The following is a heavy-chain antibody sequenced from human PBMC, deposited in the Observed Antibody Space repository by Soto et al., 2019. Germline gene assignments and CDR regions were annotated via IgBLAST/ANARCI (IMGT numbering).Heavy chain of an antibody. Sequence: EVQLVESGGGLVKPGGSLRLSCAVSGFTFSRYWMQWVRQAPGKGPVWVERIHFDGSTFSYAVSVRGRFTISRDNPKNMLDRQMNSLRVEDTAVYYCARDYYDNSGSRYVDYGMDVCGQGTTVTFSS. CDR3: ARDYYDNSGSRYVDYGMDV. V-gene: IGHV3-74*01. J-gene: IGHJ6*02. CDR1: GFTFSRYW. CDR2: IHFDGSTF. D-gene: IGHD3-22*01.